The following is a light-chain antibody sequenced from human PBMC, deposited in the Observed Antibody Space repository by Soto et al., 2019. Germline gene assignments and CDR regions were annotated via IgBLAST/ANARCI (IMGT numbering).Light chain of an antibody. Sequence: QSALTQPPSASGTPGQRVTISCSGSRSNIGSNTVNWYQQLPGTAPKLLIYSNNQRPSGVPDRFSGSKSGTSASLAISGLQSEDEADYYCRSNTSSSTYVFGTGTKVTVL. CDR2: SNN. CDR1: RSNIGSNT. CDR3: RSNTSSSTYV. J-gene: IGLJ1*01. V-gene: IGLV1-44*01.